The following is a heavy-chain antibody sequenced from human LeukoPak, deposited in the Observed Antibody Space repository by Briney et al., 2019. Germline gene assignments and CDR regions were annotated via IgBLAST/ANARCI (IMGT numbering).Heavy chain of an antibody. CDR1: GFTFSSYG. CDR2: IRYDGSNK. D-gene: IGHD3-3*01. Sequence: PGGSLRLSCAASGFTFSSYGMHWVRQAPGKGLEWVAFIRYDGSNKYYADSVKGRFTISRDNSKNTLYLQMNSLRAEDTAVYYCAKDSAGITIFGVVTPDAFDIWGQGTMVTVSS. V-gene: IGHV3-30*02. CDR3: AKDSAGITIFGVVTPDAFDI. J-gene: IGHJ3*02.